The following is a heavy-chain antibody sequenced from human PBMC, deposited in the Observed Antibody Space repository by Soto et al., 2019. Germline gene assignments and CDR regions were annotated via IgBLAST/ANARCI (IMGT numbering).Heavy chain of an antibody. J-gene: IGHJ6*02. V-gene: IGHV3-30-3*01. CDR2: ISYDGSNK. D-gene: IGHD3-22*01. CDR1: GFTFSSYA. Sequence: QVQLVESGGGVVQPGRSLRLSCAASGFTFSSYAMHWVRQAPGKGLEWVAVISYDGSNKYYADSVKGRFTTSRDNSKNTLYLQMNSLRAEDTAVYYCARGPPPITMIVADDYYYYGMDVWGQGTTVTVSS. CDR3: ARGPPPITMIVADDYYYYGMDV.